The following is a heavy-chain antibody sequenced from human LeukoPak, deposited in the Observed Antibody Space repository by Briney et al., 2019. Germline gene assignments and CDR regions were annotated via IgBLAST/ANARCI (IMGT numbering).Heavy chain of an antibody. Sequence: GASVKVSCKASGGTFSNYAINWVRQAPGQGLEWMGGIIPIFGKAKYAQRFQGRVTITADESTRTAYMELSSLRSEDTAVYYCARGWLAETTVVPPYIFWGRGTLVSVSS. D-gene: IGHD4-23*01. CDR3: ARGWLAETTVVPPYIF. V-gene: IGHV1-69*13. CDR1: GGTFSNYA. J-gene: IGHJ4*02. CDR2: IIPIFGKA.